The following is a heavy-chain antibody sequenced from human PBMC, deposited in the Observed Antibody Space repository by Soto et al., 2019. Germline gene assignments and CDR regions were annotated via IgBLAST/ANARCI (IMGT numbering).Heavy chain of an antibody. CDR2: IIPIFGTA. D-gene: IGHD5-12*01. Sequence: SVEVSCEASGYTFTTYSMHWVRQAPGQGLEWMGGIIPIFGTANYAQKFQGRVTITADESTSTAYMELSSLRSEDTAVYYCARVGRDGYNYVFDYLVQGTLVTVSS. CDR1: GYTFTTYS. J-gene: IGHJ4*02. CDR3: ARVGRDGYNYVFDY. V-gene: IGHV1-69*13.